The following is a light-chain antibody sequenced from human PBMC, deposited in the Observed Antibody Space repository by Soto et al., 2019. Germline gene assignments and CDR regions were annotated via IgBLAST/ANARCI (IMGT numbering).Light chain of an antibody. J-gene: IGKJ4*01. CDR3: QQYYSTPIT. CDR1: QIVLYSSNNKNY. V-gene: IGKV4-1*01. CDR2: WAS. Sequence: DIVMTQSPDSLAVSLGERATINCKSSQIVLYSSNNKNYLAWYQQKPGQPPKLLIYWASTRESGVPDRFSGSGSGTDFTLTISSLQAEDVAVYYCQQYYSTPITFGGGTKVDIK.